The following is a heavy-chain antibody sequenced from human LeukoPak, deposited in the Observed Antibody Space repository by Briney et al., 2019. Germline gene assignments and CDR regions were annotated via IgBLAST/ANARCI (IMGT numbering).Heavy chain of an antibody. V-gene: IGHV4-39*07. J-gene: IGHJ4*02. Sequence: PSETLSLTCTVSGGSISSNSNYWGWIRQPPGKGLEWIGSIFYSGSTNYNPSLKSRVTISVDTSKNQFSLKLSSLTAADTAVYYCARSVLGYSYGLHIDYWGQGTLVTVSS. CDR3: ARSVLGYSYGLHIDY. CDR2: IFYSGST. CDR1: GGSISSNSNY. D-gene: IGHD5-18*01.